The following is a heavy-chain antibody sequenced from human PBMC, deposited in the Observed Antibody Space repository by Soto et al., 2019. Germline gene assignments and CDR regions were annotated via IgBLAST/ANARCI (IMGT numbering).Heavy chain of an antibody. CDR2: ISSNGGST. CDR1: GFTFSTYA. J-gene: IGHJ6*02. Sequence: PGGSLRLSCAASGFTFSTYAMSWVRQAPGKGLEYVSAISSNGGSTYYANSVKGRFTISRDNSKNTLYLQMGSLRAEDMAVYYCARDKAEHARDPYYYYYYGMDVWGQGTTVTVSS. V-gene: IGHV3-64*01. CDR3: ARDKAEHARDPYYYYYYGMDV.